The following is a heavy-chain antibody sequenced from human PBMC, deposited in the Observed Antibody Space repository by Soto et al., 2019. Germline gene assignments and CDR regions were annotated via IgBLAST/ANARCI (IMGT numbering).Heavy chain of an antibody. J-gene: IGHJ6*02. CDR2: IWHDGGNK. CDR1: GFTFSSYG. D-gene: IGHD6-13*01. V-gene: IGHV3-30*02. Sequence: QVQLVESGGGVVQPGRSLRLSCAASGFTFSSYGMHWVRQAPGKGLEWVAFIWHDGGNKFYAESVKGRFTISRDNSKNMVYLLLQSLRGEETAVYYCAKAAAAAYYYYYYGMDVWGQGTTVTVSS. CDR3: AKAAAAAYYYYYYGMDV.